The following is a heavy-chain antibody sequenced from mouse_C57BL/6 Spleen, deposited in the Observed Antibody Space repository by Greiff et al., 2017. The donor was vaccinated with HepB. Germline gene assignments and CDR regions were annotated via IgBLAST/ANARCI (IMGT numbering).Heavy chain of an antibody. Sequence: VQLQQSGAELVKPGASVKLSCKASGYTFTSYWMHWVKQRPGQGLEWIGMIHPNSGSTNYNEKFKSKATLTVDKSSSTAYMQLSSLTSEDSAVYYCASGGYYGKVDYWGQSTTLTVSS. J-gene: IGHJ2*01. CDR1: GYTFTSYW. D-gene: IGHD1-1*01. V-gene: IGHV1-64*01. CDR2: IHPNSGST. CDR3: ASGGYYGKVDY.